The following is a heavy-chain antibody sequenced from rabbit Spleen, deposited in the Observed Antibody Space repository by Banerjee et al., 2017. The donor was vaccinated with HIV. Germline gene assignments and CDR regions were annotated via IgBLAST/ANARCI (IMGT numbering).Heavy chain of an antibody. CDR1: GISFSSSYW. Sequence: QSLEESGGDLVKPGASLTLTCTASGISFSSSYWMCWVRQAPGKGLERIACIDGGSGGSTYYASWAKGRFSISKTSSTTVTLQMTSRTAADTATYFCAGGYTGYGGYGHAFNLWGQGTLVTVS. V-gene: IGHV1S40*01. CDR2: IDGGSGGST. CDR3: AGGYTGYGGYGHAFNL. D-gene: IGHD7-1*01. J-gene: IGHJ4*01.